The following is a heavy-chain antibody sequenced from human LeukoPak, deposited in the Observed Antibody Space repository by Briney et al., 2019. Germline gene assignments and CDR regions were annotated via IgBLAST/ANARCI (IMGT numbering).Heavy chain of an antibody. CDR2: IKQDGSEK. D-gene: IGHD1-26*01. J-gene: IGHJ4*02. CDR3: ASVREWQLQNAPFDY. CDR1: GFTFNSYW. V-gene: IGHV3-7*01. Sequence: TGGSLRLSCAASGFTFNSYWMSWVRQAPGKGLEWVANIKQDGSEKYYVDSVKGRFTISRDNAKNSLYLHMNSLRAEDTAVHYCASVREWQLQNAPFDYWGQGTLVTVSS.